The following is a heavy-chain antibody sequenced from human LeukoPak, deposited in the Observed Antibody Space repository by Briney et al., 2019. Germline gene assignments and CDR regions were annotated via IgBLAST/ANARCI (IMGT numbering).Heavy chain of an antibody. CDR1: GFTFSDYY. D-gene: IGHD6-13*01. CDR2: SSGSSI. V-gene: IGHV3-11*01. J-gene: IGHJ4*02. CDR3: AREGSSSWYVDY. Sequence: GGSLRLSCAASGFTFSDYYMSWIRQAPGTGLEWVSYSSGSSIYYADFVKGRFTISRDNAKNSLYLQMNSLRAEDTAVYYCAREGSSSWYVDYWGQGTLVTVSS.